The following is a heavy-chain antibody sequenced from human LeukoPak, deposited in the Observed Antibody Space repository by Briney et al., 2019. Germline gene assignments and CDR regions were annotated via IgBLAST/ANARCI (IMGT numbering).Heavy chain of an antibody. J-gene: IGHJ4*02. Sequence: ASVKVSCKASGDSFSINSISWVRQAPGQGLEWMGRIIPTLGIANYAQRFQGRVTITADRSTSTAYMELSSLRSEDTAVYYCAREPSRDGYTLYYFDFWGQGTLVTVSS. CDR1: GDSFSINS. V-gene: IGHV1-69*04. CDR2: IIPTLGIA. CDR3: AREPSRDGYTLYYFDF. D-gene: IGHD5-24*01.